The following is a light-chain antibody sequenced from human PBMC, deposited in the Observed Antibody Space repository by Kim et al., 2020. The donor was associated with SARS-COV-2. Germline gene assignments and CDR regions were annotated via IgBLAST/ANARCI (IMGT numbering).Light chain of an antibody. CDR3: QQYSKWPGT. V-gene: IGKV3-15*01. Sequence: VSPGESATLSCRARQSVSNYLAWYQQQPGQAPRLLIYGASTRATGIPARFSGSGSGTEFTLTISSLQSEDFAVYYCQQYSKWPGTFGQGTKVDIK. CDR1: QSVSNY. CDR2: GAS. J-gene: IGKJ1*01.